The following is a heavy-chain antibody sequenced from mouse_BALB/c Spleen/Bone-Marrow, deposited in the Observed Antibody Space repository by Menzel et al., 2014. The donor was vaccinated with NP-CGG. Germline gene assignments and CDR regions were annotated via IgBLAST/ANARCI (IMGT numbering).Heavy chain of an antibody. J-gene: IGHJ2*01. V-gene: IGHV5-9-1*01. D-gene: IGHD1-1*01. CDR2: ISSGGSYT. CDR1: GFTFSSYA. CDR3: ARFITTVVYFDY. Sequence: DVKLVESGGGLVKPGGSLKLSCAASGFTFSSYAMSWVRQTPEKRLEWVATISSGGSYTNYPDSVKGRFTISRDNAKNTLYLQMSSLRSEGTAMYYCARFITTVVYFDYWGQGTTLTVSS.